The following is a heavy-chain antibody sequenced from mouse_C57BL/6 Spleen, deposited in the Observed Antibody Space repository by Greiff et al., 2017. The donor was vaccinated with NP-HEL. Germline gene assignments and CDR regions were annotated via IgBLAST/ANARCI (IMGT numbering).Heavy chain of an antibody. Sequence: EVQVVESGPGMVKPSQSLSLTCTVTGYSITSGYDWHWIRHFPGNKLEWMGYISYSGSTNYNPSLKSRISITHDTSKNHFFLKLNSVTTEDTATYYCARGGPVFSWFAYWGQGTLVTVSA. CDR1: GYSITSGYD. D-gene: IGHD3-3*01. CDR2: ISYSGST. CDR3: ARGGPVFSWFAY. J-gene: IGHJ3*01. V-gene: IGHV3-1*01.